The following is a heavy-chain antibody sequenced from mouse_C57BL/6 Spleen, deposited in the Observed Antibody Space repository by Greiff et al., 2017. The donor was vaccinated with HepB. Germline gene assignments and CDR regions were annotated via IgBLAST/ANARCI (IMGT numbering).Heavy chain of an antibody. CDR3: ARSLYYYAMDY. J-gene: IGHJ4*01. CDR1: GYSITSDY. V-gene: IGHV3-8*01. CDR2: ISYSGST. Sequence: VMLMESGPGLANPSQTLSLTCSVPGYSITSDYWNYFRKFPGNKLEYMGYISYSGSTYYNPFLKSRISITRDTSKKQYYLQLKSVTTEDTATYYCARSLYYYAMDYWGQGTSVTVAT.